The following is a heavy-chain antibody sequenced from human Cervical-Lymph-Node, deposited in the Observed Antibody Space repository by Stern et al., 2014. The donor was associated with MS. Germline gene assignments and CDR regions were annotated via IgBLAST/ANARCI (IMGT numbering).Heavy chain of an antibody. CDR2: IITFSGAA. V-gene: IGHV1-69*06. D-gene: IGHD1-14*01. Sequence: QVQLLQSGDEMKKPGSSVRVSCKTSGGNFSTYAVSWVRQAPGQGLEWMGGIITFSGAADYTQKFKGRVTITAATSTATTYMKLRSLRSKATAVYFCAVPSAASEFDFWGQGTLVVVSS. CDR3: AVPSAASEFDF. CDR1: GGNFSTYA. J-gene: IGHJ5*01.